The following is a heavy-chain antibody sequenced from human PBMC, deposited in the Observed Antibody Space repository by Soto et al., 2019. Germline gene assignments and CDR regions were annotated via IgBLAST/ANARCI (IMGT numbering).Heavy chain of an antibody. D-gene: IGHD5-12*01. Sequence: PSETLSLTCTVSGGYISSVGYYCSWIRQHPGKGLEWIGYIYYSGSTYYNPSLKSRVTISVDTSKNQFSLKLSSVTAADTAVYYCAREYSGYDYGGYFEYWGQGTPVPVSS. J-gene: IGHJ4*02. V-gene: IGHV4-31*03. CDR3: AREYSGYDYGGYFEY. CDR1: GGYISSVGYY. CDR2: IYYSGST.